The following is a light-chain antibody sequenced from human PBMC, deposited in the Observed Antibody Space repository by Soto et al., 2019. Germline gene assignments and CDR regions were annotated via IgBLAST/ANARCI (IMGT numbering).Light chain of an antibody. CDR3: SSFTGSSYV. V-gene: IGLV2-14*03. J-gene: IGLJ1*01. CDR1: SSDVGNNNY. Sequence: QSALTQPASVSGSPGQSITISCTGTSSDVGNNNYVSWYQHNPGRAPKVMICDVTNRSSGVSNRFSGSKSGNTASLTISGLQAEDEADYSCSSFTGSSYVFGTGTKLTVL. CDR2: DVT.